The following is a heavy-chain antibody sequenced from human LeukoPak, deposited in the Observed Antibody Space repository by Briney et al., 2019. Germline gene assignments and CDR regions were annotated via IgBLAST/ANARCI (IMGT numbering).Heavy chain of an antibody. CDR2: INHSGST. CDR1: GGSFSGYY. Sequence: SETLSLTCAVYGGSFSGYYWSWIRQPPGQGLEWIGEINHSGSTNYNPSLKSRVTISVDTSKNQFSLKLSSVTAADTAVYYCARGGVVPAAKAYYYYGMDVWGQGTTVTVSS. D-gene: IGHD2-2*01. J-gene: IGHJ6*02. V-gene: IGHV4-34*01. CDR3: ARGGVVPAAKAYYYYGMDV.